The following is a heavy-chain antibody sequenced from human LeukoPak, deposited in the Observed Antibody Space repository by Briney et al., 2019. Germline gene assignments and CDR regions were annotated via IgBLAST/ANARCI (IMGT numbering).Heavy chain of an antibody. CDR1: GYTFTGYY. V-gene: IGHV1-2*06. Sequence: ASVKVSCKASGYTFTGYYMHWVRQAPGQGLEWMGRINPNRGGTNYAQKFQGRVTMTRDTSISTAYMELSRLRSDDTAVYYCARGRAGTNDDWFDPWGQGTLVTVSS. J-gene: IGHJ5*02. CDR3: ARGRAGTNDDWFDP. CDR2: INPNRGGT. D-gene: IGHD1-7*01.